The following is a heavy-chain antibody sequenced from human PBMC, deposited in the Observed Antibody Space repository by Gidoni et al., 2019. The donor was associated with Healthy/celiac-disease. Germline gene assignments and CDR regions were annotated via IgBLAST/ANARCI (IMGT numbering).Heavy chain of an antibody. J-gene: IGHJ3*02. V-gene: IGHV4-61*02. CDR1: GGSISSGSYY. CDR2: IYTSGST. CDR3: ASNSGYSSSWGAFDI. Sequence: QVQLQESGPGLVKPSQTLSLTCTVSGGSISSGSYYWSWIRQPAGKGLEWIGRIYTSGSTNYNPSLKSRVTISVDTSKNQFSLKLSSVTAADTAVYYCASNSGYSSSWGAFDIWGQGTMVTVSS. D-gene: IGHD6-13*01.